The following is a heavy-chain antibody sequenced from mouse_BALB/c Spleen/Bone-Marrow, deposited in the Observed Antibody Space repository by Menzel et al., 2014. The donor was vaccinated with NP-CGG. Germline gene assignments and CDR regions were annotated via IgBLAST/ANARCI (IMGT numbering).Heavy chain of an antibody. D-gene: IGHD4-1*01. J-gene: IGHJ4*01. CDR3: ARELGRRAMDY. CDR2: IIARSGGA. CDR1: GYAFSNCC. Sequence: AAVRVWLGTSGQSSCKASGYAFSNCCIEWIKQRPGQGLDRIGVIIARSGGANYNEKFKGKATMTADNSTSTAYIQFSSLTSDNSAVYFCARELGRRAMDYWGQGTSVTVSS. V-gene: IGHV1-54*01.